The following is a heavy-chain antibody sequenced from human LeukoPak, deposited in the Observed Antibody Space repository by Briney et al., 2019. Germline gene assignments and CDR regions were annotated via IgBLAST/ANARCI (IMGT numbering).Heavy chain of an antibody. V-gene: IGHV1-46*01. CDR3: ARGAPTTRIGAGRFDY. CDR1: AYSLTNNY. Sequence: ASVKVSCKAVAYSLTNNYVHWERHAPGQGLEWMGEINPSGGSTSYVQRCLGRITVTRDTYTNTVYMGLSSLRSEDTSTYYCARGAPTTRIGAGRFDYWGQGSLLTVAS. D-gene: IGHD5-12*01. J-gene: IGHJ4*02. CDR2: INPSGGST.